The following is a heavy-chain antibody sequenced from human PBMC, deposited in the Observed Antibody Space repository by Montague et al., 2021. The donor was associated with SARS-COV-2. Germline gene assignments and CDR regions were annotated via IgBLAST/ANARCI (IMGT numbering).Heavy chain of an antibody. D-gene: IGHD3-10*01. V-gene: IGHV4-59*01. CDR1: GGSITAYY. CDR3: ASGADDYYYAMDV. Sequence: SETLSLTCSVSGGSITAYYWTWIRQPPGKGLEWIGYTFHSGSTNYNPSLKSRVTISVDKSKNQFSLELSSVAAADTAVYYCASGADDYYYAMDVWGQGTTVTVSS. CDR2: TFHSGST. J-gene: IGHJ6*02.